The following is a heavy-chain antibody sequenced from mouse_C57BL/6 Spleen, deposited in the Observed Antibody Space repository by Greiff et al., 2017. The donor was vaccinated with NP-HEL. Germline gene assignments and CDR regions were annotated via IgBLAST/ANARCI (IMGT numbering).Heavy chain of an antibody. CDR2: IYPGSGST. J-gene: IGHJ4*01. Sequence: VKLQQPGAELVKPGASVKMSCKASGYTFTSYWITWVKQRPGQGLEWIGDIYPGSGSTNYNEKFKSKATLTVDTSSSTAYMQLSSLTSEDSAVYYCARHDGYYDYYAVDYWGQGTSVTVSS. CDR1: GYTFTSYW. CDR3: ARHDGYYDYYAVDY. V-gene: IGHV1-55*01. D-gene: IGHD2-3*01.